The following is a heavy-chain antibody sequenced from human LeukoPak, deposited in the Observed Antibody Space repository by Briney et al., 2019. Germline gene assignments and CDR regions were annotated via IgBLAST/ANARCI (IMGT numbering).Heavy chain of an antibody. V-gene: IGHV4-59*12. Sequence: PSETLSLTCTVSGGSISSYYWSWIRQPPGKGLEWIGYIYYSGSTNYNPSLKSRVTISVDTSKNQFSLKLSSVTAADTAVYYCPRGVGDGDDYWGQGSLVTVSS. J-gene: IGHJ4*02. CDR3: PRGVGDGDDY. CDR1: GGSISSYY. D-gene: IGHD3-16*01. CDR2: IYYSGST.